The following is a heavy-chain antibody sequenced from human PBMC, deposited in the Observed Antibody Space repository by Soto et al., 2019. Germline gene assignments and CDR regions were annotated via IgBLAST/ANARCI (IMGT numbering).Heavy chain of an antibody. J-gene: IGHJ5*02. CDR1: GGSIGSYH. CDR2: VYYTGTT. D-gene: IGHD4-17*01. CDR3: ARYTVLTGMFDL. Sequence: KPSETLSLTXTVSGGSIGSYHWSWVRQPPGKGLEWIASVYYTGTTNYNPSLGSRVTISIDAPENQISLKLTSVTAADTAFYYCARYTVLTGMFDLWGQGTLVTVSS. V-gene: IGHV4-59*01.